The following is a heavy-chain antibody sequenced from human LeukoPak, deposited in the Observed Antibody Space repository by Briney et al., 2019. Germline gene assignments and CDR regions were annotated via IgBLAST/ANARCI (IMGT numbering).Heavy chain of an antibody. J-gene: IGHJ4*02. CDR1: GGSISSSSYY. V-gene: IGHV4-39*07. CDR2: IYYSGST. D-gene: IGHD4-17*01. CDR3: ARDPYNDYGTPIDY. Sequence: SETLSLTCTVSGGSISSSSYYWGWIRQPPGKGLEWIGSIYYSGSTYYNPSLKSRVTISVDTSKNQFSLKLSSVTAADTAVYYCARDPYNDYGTPIDYWGQGTLVTVSS.